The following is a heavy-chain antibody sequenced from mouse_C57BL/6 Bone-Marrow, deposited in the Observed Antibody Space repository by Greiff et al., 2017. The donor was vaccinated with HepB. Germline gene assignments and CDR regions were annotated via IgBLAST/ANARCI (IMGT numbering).Heavy chain of an antibody. V-gene: IGHV7-3*01. CDR2: IRNKANGYTT. CDR1: GFTFTDYY. Sequence: EVMLVESGGGLVQPGGSLSLSCAASGFTFTDYYMSWVRQPPGKALEWLGFIRNKANGYTTEYSASVKGRFTISRDNSQSILYLQMNALRAEDSATYYFARYSTYYSNFYYAMDYWGQGTSVTVSS. CDR3: ARYSTYYSNFYYAMDY. J-gene: IGHJ4*01. D-gene: IGHD2-5*01.